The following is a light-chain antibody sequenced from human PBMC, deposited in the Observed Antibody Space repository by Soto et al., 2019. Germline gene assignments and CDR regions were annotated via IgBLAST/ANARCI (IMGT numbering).Light chain of an antibody. V-gene: IGKV3-20*01. J-gene: IGKJ1*01. CDR2: GAS. CDR1: QSVGSNY. CDR3: QQYGSIPRT. Sequence: DIVLTQSPGTLSLSPGEGATLSCRASQSVGSNYLAWYQQKPGQAPRLLFYGASSRATGIPDRFSGSGSGTDFTLTISRLEPEDFAVYYCQQYGSIPRTFGQGTKVEIK.